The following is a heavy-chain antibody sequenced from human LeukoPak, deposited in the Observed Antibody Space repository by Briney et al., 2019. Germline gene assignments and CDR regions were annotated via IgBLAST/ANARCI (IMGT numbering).Heavy chain of an antibody. V-gene: IGHV4-34*01. Sequence: SETLSLTCAVYGGSFSGYYWSWIRQPPGKGLEWIGEINHSGSTNYNPSLKSRVTISVDTSKNQFSLKLSSVTAADTAVYYCARLPYKYGDYDYWGQGTLVTVSS. J-gene: IGHJ4*02. CDR3: ARLPYKYGDYDY. D-gene: IGHD4-17*01. CDR2: INHSGST. CDR1: GGSFSGYY.